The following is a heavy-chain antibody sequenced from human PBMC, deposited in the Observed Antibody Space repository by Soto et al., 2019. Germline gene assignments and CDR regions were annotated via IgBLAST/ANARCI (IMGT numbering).Heavy chain of an antibody. D-gene: IGHD6-19*01. CDR2: ISGSGGST. CDR1: GFTFSSYA. J-gene: IGHJ4*02. CDR3: AKYSRTILIAVAGLDY. V-gene: IGHV3-23*01. Sequence: PGESLKISCAASGFTFSSYAMSWVRQAPGKGLEWVSAISGSGGSTYYADSVKGRFTISRDNSKNTLYLQMNSLRAEDTAVYYCAKYSRTILIAVAGLDYWGQGTLVTVSS.